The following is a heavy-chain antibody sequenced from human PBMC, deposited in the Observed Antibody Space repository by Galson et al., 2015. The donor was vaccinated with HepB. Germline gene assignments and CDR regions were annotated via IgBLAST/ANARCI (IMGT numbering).Heavy chain of an antibody. Sequence: SVKVSCKASGFTFTSSAVQWVRQARGQRLEWIGWIVVGSGNTNYAQKFQERVTITRDMSTSTAYMELSSLRSEDTAVYYCAAGPHYYYYGMDVWGQGTTVTVSS. V-gene: IGHV1-58*01. CDR2: IVVGSGNT. CDR1: GFTFTSSA. CDR3: AAGPHYYYYGMDV. J-gene: IGHJ6*02.